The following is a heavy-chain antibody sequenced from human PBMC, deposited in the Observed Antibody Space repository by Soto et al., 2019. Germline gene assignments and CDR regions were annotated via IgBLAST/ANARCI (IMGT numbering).Heavy chain of an antibody. Sequence: SETLSLTCAVYGGSFSGYYWSWIRQPPGKGLEWIGEINHSGSTNYNPSLKSRVTISVDTSKNQFSLKLSSVTAADTAVYYCARANVLRFLEWLSRPIGWFDPWGQGTLVTVSS. V-gene: IGHV4-34*01. CDR2: INHSGST. CDR1: GGSFSGYY. J-gene: IGHJ5*02. CDR3: ARANVLRFLEWLSRPIGWFDP. D-gene: IGHD3-3*01.